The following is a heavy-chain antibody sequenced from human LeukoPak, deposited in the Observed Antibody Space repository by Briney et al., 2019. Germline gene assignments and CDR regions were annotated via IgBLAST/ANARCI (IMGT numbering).Heavy chain of an antibody. CDR2: TNRDGSTT. J-gene: IGHJ4*02. V-gene: IGHV3-74*01. CDR3: AKDTSLNQYCSSTSCYEWSNFDY. CDR1: GFTFSSFW. Sequence: GGSLRLSCAASGFTFSSFWMHWVRQAPGKGLVWVSHTNRDGSTTDYADSVRGRFTISRDNAKNSLYLQMNSLRAEDTAVYYCAKDTSLNQYCSSTSCYEWSNFDYWGQGTLVTVSS. D-gene: IGHD2-2*01.